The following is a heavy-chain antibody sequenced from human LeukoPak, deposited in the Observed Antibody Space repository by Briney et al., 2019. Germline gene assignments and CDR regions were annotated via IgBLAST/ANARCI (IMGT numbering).Heavy chain of an antibody. V-gene: IGHV3-21*04. Sequence: GGSLRLSCAASGFTLTSHSVNWVRQAPGKGLEWVSYISTSGTYRYYADSINGRFTVSRDDAENSVSLQMSSLGDEDTATYYCPRDLSGLTRGVIRPGYHYMDVWGRGTTVVVSS. CDR2: ISTSGTYR. J-gene: IGHJ6*03. CDR1: GFTLTSHS. CDR3: PRDLSGLTRGVIRPGYHYMDV. D-gene: IGHD3-10*01.